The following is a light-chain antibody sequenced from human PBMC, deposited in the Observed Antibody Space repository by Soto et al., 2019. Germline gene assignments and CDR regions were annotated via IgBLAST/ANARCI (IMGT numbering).Light chain of an antibody. CDR3: QQYSSSRT. J-gene: IGKJ1*01. CDR2: GAS. Sequence: EIVLTQSPGTLSLSPGERATLSCRASQSVSSTYLAWYQQKPGRAPRLLIYGASSRATGIPDRFSGSGSGTDFTLTISRLEPEDFAVYYCQQYSSSRTFGQGTKVDI. V-gene: IGKV3-20*01. CDR1: QSVSSTY.